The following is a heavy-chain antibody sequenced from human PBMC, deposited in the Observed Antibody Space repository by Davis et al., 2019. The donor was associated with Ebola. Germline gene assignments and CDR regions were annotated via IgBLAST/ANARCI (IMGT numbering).Heavy chain of an antibody. Sequence: PSETLSLTCAVYGGSFSGYYWGWIRQPPGKGLEWIGSIYYSGSTYYNPSLKSRVTISVDTSKNQFSLKLSSVTAADTAVYYCARDDLLDYGDYAFDYWGQGTLVTVSS. J-gene: IGHJ4*02. CDR1: GGSFSGYY. CDR2: IYYSGST. D-gene: IGHD4-17*01. V-gene: IGHV4-34*01. CDR3: ARDDLLDYGDYAFDY.